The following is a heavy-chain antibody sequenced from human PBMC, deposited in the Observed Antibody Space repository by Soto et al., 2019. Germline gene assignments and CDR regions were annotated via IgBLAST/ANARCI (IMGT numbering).Heavy chain of an antibody. Sequence: SETLSLTCAVYGGSFSGYYWSWIRQPPGKGLEWIGEINHSGSTNYNPSLKSRVTISVDTSKNQFSLKLSSVTAADTAVYYCARFPAIAASPNYYYYGMDVWGQGTTVTVYS. V-gene: IGHV4-34*01. J-gene: IGHJ6*02. CDR1: GGSFSGYY. D-gene: IGHD6-6*01. CDR2: INHSGST. CDR3: ARFPAIAASPNYYYYGMDV.